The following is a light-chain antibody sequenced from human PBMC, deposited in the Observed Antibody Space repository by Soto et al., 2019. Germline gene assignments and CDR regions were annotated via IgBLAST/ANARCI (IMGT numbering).Light chain of an antibody. CDR2: EVT. CDR3: TAYVGNDIWV. Sequence: QSALTQPPSASGSTGQSVTISCTGTGSDVGAYKYVSWYQQYPGKAPKLMIYEVTKRPSGVPDRFSGSKSGNTASLTVSGLQADDEADYYCTAYVGNDIWVFGGGTKLTVL. CDR1: GSDVGAYKY. V-gene: IGLV2-8*01. J-gene: IGLJ3*02.